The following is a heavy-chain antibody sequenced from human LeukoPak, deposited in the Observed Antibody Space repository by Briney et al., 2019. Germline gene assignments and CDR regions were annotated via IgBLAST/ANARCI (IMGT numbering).Heavy chain of an antibody. CDR1: GGSISSGNYY. J-gene: IGHJ4*02. D-gene: IGHD2-2*01. CDR3: ARGPTYQPIDS. Sequence: RPSETLSLTCTVSGGSISSGNYYWGWIRQPPGKGLDWIASIRYSGTTYYNPSLKSRVTISVDTSKNHFSLKLSSVTAADTAVYYCARGPTYQPIDSWGQGTLVTVSS. CDR2: IRYSGTT. V-gene: IGHV4-39*02.